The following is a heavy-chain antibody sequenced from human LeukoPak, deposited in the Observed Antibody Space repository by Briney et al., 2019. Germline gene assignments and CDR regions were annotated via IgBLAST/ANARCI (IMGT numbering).Heavy chain of an antibody. Sequence: GASVKVSCKASGYTFTSYYMHWVRQAPGQGLEWMGIINPSGGSTSYAQKLQGRVTMTTDRSTSTAHMELRSLRSDDTAVYYCARRSGTYSDFDSWGQGTLVTVSS. V-gene: IGHV1-46*01. D-gene: IGHD1-26*01. CDR2: INPSGGST. CDR1: GYTFTSYY. CDR3: ARRSGTYSDFDS. J-gene: IGHJ4*01.